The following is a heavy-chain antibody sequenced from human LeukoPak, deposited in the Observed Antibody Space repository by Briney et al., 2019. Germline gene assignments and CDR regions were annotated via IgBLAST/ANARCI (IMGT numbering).Heavy chain of an antibody. CDR1: GFTFSSYG. CDR2: IWYDGSNK. V-gene: IGHV3-33*01. J-gene: IGHJ4*02. Sequence: PGGSLRLSCAASGFTFSSYGMHWVRQAPGKGLEWVAVIWYDGSNKYYADSVKGRFTISRDNSKNTLYLQMNSLRAEDTAVYYRARGDSSSWTPFDYWGQGTLVTVSS. CDR3: ARGDSSSWTPFDY. D-gene: IGHD6-13*01.